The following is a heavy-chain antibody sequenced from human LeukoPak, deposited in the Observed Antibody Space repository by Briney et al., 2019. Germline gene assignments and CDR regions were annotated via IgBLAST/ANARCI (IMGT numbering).Heavy chain of an antibody. CDR3: ARGLIVATMDY. CDR1: GYSFTSYA. V-gene: IGHV1-3*01. J-gene: IGHJ4*02. CDR2: INAGNGNT. Sequence: ASVKVSCKASGYSFTSYAMHWVRQAPGQRLEWMGWINAGNGNTKFSQKFQGRVTITRDTSASTAYMELSSLRSEDTAVYYCARGLIVATMDYWGQGTLVTVSS. D-gene: IGHD5-12*01.